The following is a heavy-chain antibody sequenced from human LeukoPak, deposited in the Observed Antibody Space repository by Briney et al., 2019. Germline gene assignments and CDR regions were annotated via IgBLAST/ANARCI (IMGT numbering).Heavy chain of an antibody. Sequence: GGSLRLSCVASGFTFSDYYMSWIRQAPGKGLEWVSYISSSGTTIYYTDSVKGRHTISRDNSKNSLYLQMNSLRAEDTAVYFCARSIAAADGGVYYYMDVWGKGTTVTISS. D-gene: IGHD6-25*01. V-gene: IGHV3-11*01. J-gene: IGHJ6*03. CDR3: ARSIAAADGGVYYYMDV. CDR2: ISSSGTTI. CDR1: GFTFSDYY.